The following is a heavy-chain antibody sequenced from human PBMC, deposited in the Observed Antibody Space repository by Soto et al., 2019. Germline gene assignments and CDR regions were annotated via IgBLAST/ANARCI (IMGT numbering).Heavy chain of an antibody. Sequence: GGSLRLSCAASGIPFSGYAMHWVRQAPGKGLEWVALISYDGSNKYYADSVKGRFTISRDTSKNTLYLQMNSLRAEDTAVYYCARDGGVKRYFDWASYGMDVWGLGTTVTVSS. V-gene: IGHV3-30-3*01. CDR1: GIPFSGYA. CDR2: ISYDGSNK. J-gene: IGHJ6*02. D-gene: IGHD3-9*01. CDR3: ARDGGVKRYFDWASYGMDV.